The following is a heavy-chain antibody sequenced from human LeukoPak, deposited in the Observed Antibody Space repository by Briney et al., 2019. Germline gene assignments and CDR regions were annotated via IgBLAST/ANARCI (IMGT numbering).Heavy chain of an antibody. CDR3: ARWYSSSSHYYFDY. CDR2: IYYSGST. J-gene: IGHJ4*02. CDR1: GGSISSSSYY. V-gene: IGHV4-61*01. Sequence: SETLSLTCTVSGGSISSSSYYWSWIRQPPGKGLEWIGYIYYSGSTNYNPSLKSRVTISVDTSKSQFSLKLSSVTAADTAVYYCARWYSSSSHYYFDYWGQGTLVTVSS. D-gene: IGHD6-6*01.